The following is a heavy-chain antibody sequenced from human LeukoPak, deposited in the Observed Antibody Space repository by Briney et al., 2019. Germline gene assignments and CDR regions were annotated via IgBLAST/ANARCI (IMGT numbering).Heavy chain of an antibody. J-gene: IGHJ4*02. CDR3: ARLRRDGYNSYYFDY. V-gene: IGHV4-4*09. CDR1: GGSISSYY. CDR2: IYTSGST. D-gene: IGHD5-24*01. Sequence: SETLSLACTVSGGSISSYYWSWIRQPPGKGLEGIGYIYTSGSTNYNPSLKSRVTISVDTSKNQFSLKLSSVTAADTAVYYCARLRRDGYNSYYFDYWGQGTLVTVSS.